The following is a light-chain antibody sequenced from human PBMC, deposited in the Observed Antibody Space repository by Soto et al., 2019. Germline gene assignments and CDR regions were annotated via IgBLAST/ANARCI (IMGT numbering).Light chain of an antibody. Sequence: DIQMTQSPSSLSASVGDRVTITCRASETISSYLNWYQQKPGKAPKLLIHAASSLQSGVPSRFSGSRSGTDFSLTINSLQPEDFATYYCQQSSRTPWTFGQGTKVDIK. V-gene: IGKV1-39*01. CDR1: ETISSY. CDR2: AAS. J-gene: IGKJ1*01. CDR3: QQSSRTPWT.